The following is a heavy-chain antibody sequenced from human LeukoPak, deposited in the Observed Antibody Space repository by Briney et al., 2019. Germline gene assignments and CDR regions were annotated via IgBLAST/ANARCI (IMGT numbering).Heavy chain of an antibody. CDR3: ARSLRCSGGSCYSGGLDY. D-gene: IGHD2-15*01. J-gene: IGHJ4*02. V-gene: IGHV4-34*01. CDR1: GGSFSGYY. CDR2: INHSGST. Sequence: PSETLSLTCAVYGGSFSGYYWSWIRQPPGMGLEWIGEINHSGSTNYNPSLKSRVTISVDTSKNQFSLKLSSVTAADTAVYYCARSLRCSGGSCYSGGLDYWGQGTLVTVSS.